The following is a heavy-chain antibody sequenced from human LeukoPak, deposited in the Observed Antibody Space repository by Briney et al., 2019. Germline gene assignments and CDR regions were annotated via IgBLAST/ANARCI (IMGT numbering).Heavy chain of an antibody. V-gene: IGHV3-23*01. CDR2: ISGSGGST. J-gene: IGHJ4*02. Sequence: PGGSLRLSCAASGFTFSNYAMSWVRQAPGKGLEWVSAISGSGGSTYYADSVKGRFTISRDNSRNTLYLQMNSLRAEDTAVYYCAKVSVVGATTGYFDYWGQGTLDTVSS. CDR3: AKVSVVGATTGYFDY. CDR1: GFTFSNYA. D-gene: IGHD1-26*01.